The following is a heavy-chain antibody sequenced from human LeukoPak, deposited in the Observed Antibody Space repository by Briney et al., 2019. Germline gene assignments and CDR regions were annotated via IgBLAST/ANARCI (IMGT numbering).Heavy chain of an antibody. D-gene: IGHD4-17*01. CDR1: GYTFSIYG. J-gene: IGHJ6*03. CDR2: ISTYNGDT. V-gene: IGHV1-18*01. CDR3: ARGGDSMTTDYYYMDV. Sequence: GASVKVSCKASGYTFSIYGISWVRQAPGQGLEWMGWISTYNGDTNYAQKLQGRLTMTTDTSTSTAYMELRSLRSEDTAVYYCARGGDSMTTDYYYMDVWGKGTTVTVSS.